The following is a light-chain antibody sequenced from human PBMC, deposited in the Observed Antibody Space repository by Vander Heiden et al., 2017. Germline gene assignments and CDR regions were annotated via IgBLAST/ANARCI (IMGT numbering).Light chain of an antibody. CDR1: SSNVGGYNS. J-gene: IGLJ1*01. V-gene: IGLV2-8*01. Sequence: QSALTQPPSASGSPGQSVTLSCTGTSSNVGGYNSVSWYQQHPGKAPKVMIYDVNKRPSGVPDRFSGSKSGNTASLTVSGLQAEDEADYYCSSYAGSNNLYVFGTGTKVTVL. CDR3: SSYAGSNNLYV. CDR2: DVN.